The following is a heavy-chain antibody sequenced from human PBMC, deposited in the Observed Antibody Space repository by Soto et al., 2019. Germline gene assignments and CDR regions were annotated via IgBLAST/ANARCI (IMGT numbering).Heavy chain of an antibody. Sequence: PGGSLRLSCAASGFTFSSYWMHWVRQAPGEGLVWVSYIKPDGSRTKDADSVMGRFTISRDNFKKVVYLHLSGLRVEDTAIYYCAKDWVGGSNNYQLDYWGQGTAVTVSS. D-gene: IGHD1-26*01. J-gene: IGHJ4*02. CDR3: AKDWVGGSNNYQLDY. CDR2: IKPDGSRT. V-gene: IGHV3-74*03. CDR1: GFTFSSYW.